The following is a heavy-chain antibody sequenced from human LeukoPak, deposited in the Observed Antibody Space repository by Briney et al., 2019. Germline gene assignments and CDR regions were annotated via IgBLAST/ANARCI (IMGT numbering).Heavy chain of an antibody. CDR2: VSGSGGST. Sequence: PGGSLRLSCAASGFTFSSYAMNWVRQAPRKGLEWVSGVSGSGGSTNYADSVKGRFTISRDNSNNTLYLQMNSLRAEDTAVYFCAKDARRDGYSYDYWGQGTLVTVSS. D-gene: IGHD5-24*01. CDR1: GFTFSSYA. J-gene: IGHJ4*02. CDR3: AKDARRDGYSYDY. V-gene: IGHV3-23*01.